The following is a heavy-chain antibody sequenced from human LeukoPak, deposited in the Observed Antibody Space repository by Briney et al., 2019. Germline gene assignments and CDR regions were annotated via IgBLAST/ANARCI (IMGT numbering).Heavy chain of an antibody. CDR3: ARLSQIQLWSFDY. Sequence: SETLSLTCTVSGGSIGSSSYYWGWIRQPPGKGLEWIGSIYYSGRTYYNPSLKSRVTISVDTSKNQFSLKLSSVTAADTAVYYCARLSQIQLWSFDYWGQGTLVTVSS. D-gene: IGHD5-18*01. CDR1: GGSIGSSSYY. V-gene: IGHV4-39*07. J-gene: IGHJ4*02. CDR2: IYYSGRT.